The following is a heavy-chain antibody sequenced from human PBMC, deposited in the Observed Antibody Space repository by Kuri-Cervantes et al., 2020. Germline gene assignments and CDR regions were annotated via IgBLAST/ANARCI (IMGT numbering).Heavy chain of an antibody. V-gene: IGHV1-58*01. CDR2: IVVGSGNT. J-gene: IGHJ3*02. D-gene: IGHD1-26*01. CDR3: ARSVRAGGSYSEGAFDI. Sequence: SVKVSCKASGFTFSSSAVQWVRQAPGQRLEWIGWIVVGSGNTNYAQKFQERATITRDMSTNTAYMELSRLRSDDTAVYYCARSVRAGGSYSEGAFDIWGQGTMVTVSS. CDR1: GFTFSSSA.